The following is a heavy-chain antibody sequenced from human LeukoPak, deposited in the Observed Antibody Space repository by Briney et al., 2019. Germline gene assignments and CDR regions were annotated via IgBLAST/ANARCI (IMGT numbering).Heavy chain of an antibody. V-gene: IGHV3-11*01. Sequence: PEGSLRLSCAASGFTFRDHYMSWIRQAPGKGLEWISYISPSGSSIYYADSVKGRFTISRDNAKNSLNLQMNSLRAEDTAMYYCARGHYGMDVWGQGTTVTVSS. CDR2: ISPSGSSI. CDR1: GFTFRDHY. CDR3: ARGHYGMDV. J-gene: IGHJ6*02.